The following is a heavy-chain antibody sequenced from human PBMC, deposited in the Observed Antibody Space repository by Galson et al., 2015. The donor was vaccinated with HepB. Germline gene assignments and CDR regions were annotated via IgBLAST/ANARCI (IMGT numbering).Heavy chain of an antibody. Sequence: SVKVSCKASGYTFTTYAMHWVRQAPGQRLEWMGWISGGNGNTRNSQKFQDRVTLTRDTSASTAYMDLSSLRSEDTAIYYCARVRVTMVRGLTSQHFDYWGQGTLVTVSS. CDR1: GYTFTTYA. CDR2: ISGGNGNT. V-gene: IGHV1-3*01. CDR3: ARVRVTMVRGLTSQHFDY. J-gene: IGHJ4*02. D-gene: IGHD3-10*01.